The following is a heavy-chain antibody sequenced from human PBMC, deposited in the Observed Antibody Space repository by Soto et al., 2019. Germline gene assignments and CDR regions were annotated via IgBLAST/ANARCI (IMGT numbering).Heavy chain of an antibody. V-gene: IGHV4-30-4*01. D-gene: IGHD3-22*01. J-gene: IGHJ4*02. CDR3: ARGDSSGRDAHY. CDR1: GGSISSGDYY. Sequence: QVQLQESGPGLVKPSQTLSLTCTVSGGSISSGDYYWNWIRQPPGKGLEWIGYIYSSGSTYYNPSLKSRXXIXLXXSKTQFSLKLSSVTAADTAVYYCARGDSSGRDAHYWGQGTLVTVSS. CDR2: IYSSGST.